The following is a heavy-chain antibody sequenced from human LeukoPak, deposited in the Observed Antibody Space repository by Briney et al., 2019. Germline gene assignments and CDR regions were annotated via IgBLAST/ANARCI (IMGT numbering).Heavy chain of an antibody. V-gene: IGHV4-31*03. CDR3: ARFHRDGYKNWFDP. CDR2: ISSSGGT. J-gene: IGHJ5*02. CDR1: GGSISSGGYY. Sequence: SETLSLTCTVSGGSISSGGYYWSWIRQHPGKGLEWIGYISSSGGTYYNPSLKSRVTISVDRSKNQFSLKLSSVTAADTAVYYCARFHRDGYKNWFDPWGQGTLVTVSS. D-gene: IGHD5-24*01.